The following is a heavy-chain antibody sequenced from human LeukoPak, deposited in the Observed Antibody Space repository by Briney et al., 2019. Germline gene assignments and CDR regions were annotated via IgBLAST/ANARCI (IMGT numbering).Heavy chain of an antibody. J-gene: IGHJ4*02. CDR1: GYSISSGYY. D-gene: IGHD3-10*01. CDR3: ARDAKYYYGSRTYFFFEY. Sequence: SETQSLTCTVSGYSISSGYYWGWIRQPPGKGLEWIGSIYHSGSTYYNPSLKSRVTISVDTSKNQFSLKLSSVTAADTAVYYCARDAKYYYGSRTYFFFEYWGQGTLLSVSS. V-gene: IGHV4-38-2*02. CDR2: IYHSGST.